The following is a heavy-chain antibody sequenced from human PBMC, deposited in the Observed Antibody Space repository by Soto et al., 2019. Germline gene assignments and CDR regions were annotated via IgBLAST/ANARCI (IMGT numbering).Heavy chain of an antibody. J-gene: IGHJ4*01. CDR3: ARWGTTGGLDV. D-gene: IGHD3-16*01. V-gene: IGHV3-33*05. CDR2: TSYDGSNN. CDR1: GFTFRSYV. Sequence: QVQLVESGGGVVQPGTSLRLSCVGSGFTFRSYVIHWVRQAPGKGLEWVALTSYDGSNNFYGDSVKGRFTISRDNSRNTVELQMDSLRLDDTALYYCARWGTTGGLDVWGHGTLVSVSS.